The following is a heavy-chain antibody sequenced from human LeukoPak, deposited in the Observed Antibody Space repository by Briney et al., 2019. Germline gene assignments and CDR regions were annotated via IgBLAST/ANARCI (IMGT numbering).Heavy chain of an antibody. CDR1: GFTFSSYA. D-gene: IGHD6-13*01. V-gene: IGHV3-23*01. CDR2: ISGSGGST. Sequence: GGSLRLSCAASGFTFSSYAMSWVGQAPGKGLEWVSAISGSGGSTYYADSVKGRFTISRDNSKNTLYLQMNSLRAEDTAVYYCAKDDSSSWYYGTGLDYWGQGTLVTVSS. CDR3: AKDDSSSWYYGTGLDY. J-gene: IGHJ4*02.